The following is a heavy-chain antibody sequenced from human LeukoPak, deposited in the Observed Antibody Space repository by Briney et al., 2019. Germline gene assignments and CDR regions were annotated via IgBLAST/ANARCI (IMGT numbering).Heavy chain of an antibody. V-gene: IGHV3-74*01. CDR1: GFTFSTYL. CDR3: VRDYYGSGFDP. Sequence: GGSLRLSCAASGFTFSTYLMHWVRQAPGKGLVWVSRINSDGSSTSYADSVKGRFTISRDNAKNTLYLQMNSLRDEDTAVYYGVRDYYGSGFDPWGQGTLVTVSS. CDR2: INSDGSST. D-gene: IGHD3-10*01. J-gene: IGHJ5*02.